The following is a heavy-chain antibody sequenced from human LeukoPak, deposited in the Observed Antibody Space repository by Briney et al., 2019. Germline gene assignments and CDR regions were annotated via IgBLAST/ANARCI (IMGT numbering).Heavy chain of an antibody. J-gene: IGHJ4*02. Sequence: GGSLRLSCAASGFTFSSYGMHWVRQAPGKGLEWVAVISYDGSNKYYADSVKGRFTISRDNSKNTLYLQMNSLRAEDTAVYYCATTLGEYYYGSGTFKSGGQGTLVTVSS. CDR1: GFTFSSYG. D-gene: IGHD3-10*01. V-gene: IGHV3-30*03. CDR3: ATTLGEYYYGSGTFKS. CDR2: ISYDGSNK.